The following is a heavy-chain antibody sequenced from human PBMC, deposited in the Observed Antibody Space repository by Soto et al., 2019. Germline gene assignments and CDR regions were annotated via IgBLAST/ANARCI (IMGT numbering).Heavy chain of an antibody. Sequence: QVQLQESGPGLVKPSGTLSLSCAVSGGSISSSHWWTWVRQPPGKGLEWIGEIYHSGSTNYNPSLKSRVPISVDTSRNQFSLNLSSVTAADTAGYYCAGSGGGGDYWGQGILVTVSS. CDR1: GGSISSSHW. J-gene: IGHJ4*02. V-gene: IGHV4-4*02. CDR3: AGSGGGGDY. CDR2: IYHSGST. D-gene: IGHD3-10*01.